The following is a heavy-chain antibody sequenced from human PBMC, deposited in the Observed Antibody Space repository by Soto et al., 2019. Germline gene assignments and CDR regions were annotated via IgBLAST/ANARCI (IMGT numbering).Heavy chain of an antibody. CDR1: GFTFSSYA. V-gene: IGHV3-23*01. Sequence: GGSLRLSCAASGFTFSSYAMSWVRQAPGKGLEWVSAISGSGGSTYYADSVKGRFTISRDNSKNTLYLQMNSLRAEDTAVYYCAKDQAHIVVVAATLFDYWGQGTLVTVSS. CDR3: AKDQAHIVVVAATLFDY. CDR2: ISGSGGST. J-gene: IGHJ4*02. D-gene: IGHD2-15*01.